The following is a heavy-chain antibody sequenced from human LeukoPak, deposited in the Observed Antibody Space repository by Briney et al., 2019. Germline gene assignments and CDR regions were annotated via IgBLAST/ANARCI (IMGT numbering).Heavy chain of an antibody. CDR3: AKAGYSSSWNNWFDP. D-gene: IGHD6-13*01. Sequence: PGGSLRLSCAASGFTFSSYGMNWVRQAPGKGLEWVASISFDGGTKYYADFVKGRFTVSRDNSKNILYVQMNSLRPEDTGVYYCAKAGYSSSWNNWFDPWGQGTLVTVSS. J-gene: IGHJ5*02. V-gene: IGHV3-30*18. CDR1: GFTFSSYG. CDR2: ISFDGGTK.